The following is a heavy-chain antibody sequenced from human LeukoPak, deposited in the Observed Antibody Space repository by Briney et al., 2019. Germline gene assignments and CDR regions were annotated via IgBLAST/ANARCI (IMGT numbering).Heavy chain of an antibody. Sequence: SGPTQVNPTQTLTLTCTFSGFSLSTSGMCVSWIRQPPGKALEWLARIDWDDDKYYSTSLKTRLTISKDTSKNQVVLTMTNMDPVDTATYYCARGLDYYDSSGLFDYWGQGTLVTVSS. D-gene: IGHD3-22*01. V-gene: IGHV2-70*11. J-gene: IGHJ4*02. CDR2: IDWDDDK. CDR3: ARGLDYYDSSGLFDY. CDR1: GFSLSTSGMC.